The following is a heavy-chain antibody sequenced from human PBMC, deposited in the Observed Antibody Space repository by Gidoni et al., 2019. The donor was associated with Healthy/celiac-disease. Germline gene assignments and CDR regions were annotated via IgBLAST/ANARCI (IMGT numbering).Heavy chain of an antibody. Sequence: QLQLQESGPGLVKPSQTLSLTCTVSGASISSGGYYWSWIRQHPGKGLEWIGYIYYSGSTYYNPSLKRRVTISVDTSKNQFSLKLSSVTAADTAVYYCARWGIESSGYYYVDYWGQGTLVTVSS. D-gene: IGHD3-22*01. CDR2: IYYSGST. CDR1: GASISSGGYY. V-gene: IGHV4-31*03. J-gene: IGHJ4*02. CDR3: ARWGIESSGYYYVDY.